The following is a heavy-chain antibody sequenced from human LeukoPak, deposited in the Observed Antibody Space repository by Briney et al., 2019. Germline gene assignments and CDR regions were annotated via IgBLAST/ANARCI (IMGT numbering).Heavy chain of an antibody. CDR2: IYSGGST. Sequence: GGSLRLSCAASGFTVSSNYMSWVRQAPGKGLEWVSVIYSGGSTYHADSVKGRFTISRDNSKNTLYLQMNSLRAEDTAVYYCASGGPVTPLDYWGQGTLVTVSS. D-gene: IGHD4-23*01. CDR1: GFTVSSNY. CDR3: ASGGPVTPLDY. V-gene: IGHV3-66*02. J-gene: IGHJ4*02.